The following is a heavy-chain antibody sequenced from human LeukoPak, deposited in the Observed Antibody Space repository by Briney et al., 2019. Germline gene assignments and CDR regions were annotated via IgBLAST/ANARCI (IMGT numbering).Heavy chain of an antibody. D-gene: IGHD6-13*01. Sequence: GGSLRLSCAASGFTFSSNYMSWVRQAPGKGLEWVSVIYSGGSTYYADSVKGRFTISRDNSKNTLYLQMNSLRAEDTAVYYCARRGASWYYFDYWGQGTLVTVSS. V-gene: IGHV3-66*01. CDR2: IYSGGST. CDR1: GFTFSSNY. J-gene: IGHJ4*02. CDR3: ARRGASWYYFDY.